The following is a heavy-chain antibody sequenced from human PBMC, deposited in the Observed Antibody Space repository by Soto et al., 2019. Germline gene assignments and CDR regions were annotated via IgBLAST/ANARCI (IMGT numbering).Heavy chain of an antibody. J-gene: IGHJ4*02. CDR2: INPSGGST. CDR3: AREIYYYGAGSYYETPQTFDY. CDR1: GYTFTSYY. Sequence: ASVKVSCKASGYTFTSYYMHWVRQAPGQGLEWMGIINPSGGSTSYAQKFQGRVTMTRDTSTSTVYMELSSLRSEDTAVYYCAREIYYYGAGSYYETPQTFDYWGQGTLVTVSS. V-gene: IGHV1-46*01. D-gene: IGHD3-10*01.